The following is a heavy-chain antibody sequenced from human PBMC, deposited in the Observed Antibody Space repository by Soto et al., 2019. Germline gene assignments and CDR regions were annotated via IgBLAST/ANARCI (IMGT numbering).Heavy chain of an antibody. D-gene: IGHD5-12*01. Sequence: ASVKVSCKASGGTFSSYTISWVRQAPGQGLEWMGRIIPILGIANYAQKFQGRVTITADKSTSTAYMELSSLRSEDTAVYYCARGMATIVSPHEYYYYYMDVWGKGTTVTVSS. J-gene: IGHJ6*03. CDR1: GGTFSSYT. V-gene: IGHV1-69*02. CDR2: IIPILGIA. CDR3: ARGMATIVSPHEYYYYYMDV.